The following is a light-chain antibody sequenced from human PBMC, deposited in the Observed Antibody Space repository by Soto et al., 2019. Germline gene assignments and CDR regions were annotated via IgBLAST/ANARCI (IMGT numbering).Light chain of an antibody. V-gene: IGKV1-39*01. Sequence: DIQMTQSPSSLSAFVGDRVTITCRASQSISTYLNWYQQIPGKAPRCLIYAASNLQSGVPSRFSGSGSRTYFTLTINNLQPEDFAIYYCQQSYNTPIAFGGGTKVQ. J-gene: IGKJ4*01. CDR1: QSISTY. CDR2: AAS. CDR3: QQSYNTPIA.